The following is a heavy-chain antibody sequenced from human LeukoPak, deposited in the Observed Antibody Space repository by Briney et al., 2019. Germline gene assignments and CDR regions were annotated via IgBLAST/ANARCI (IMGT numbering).Heavy chain of an antibody. CDR3: ARDRCSGGSCYSPLDY. CDR1: GYTFTSYY. Sequence: ASVKVSCKASGYTFTSYYMHWVRQAPGPGLEWMGIINPSGGSTSYAQKFHGRVTMTRDTSTSTVYMELSSLRSEDTAVYYCARDRCSGGSCYSPLDYWGQGTLVTVSS. D-gene: IGHD2-15*01. V-gene: IGHV1-46*01. CDR2: INPSGGST. J-gene: IGHJ4*02.